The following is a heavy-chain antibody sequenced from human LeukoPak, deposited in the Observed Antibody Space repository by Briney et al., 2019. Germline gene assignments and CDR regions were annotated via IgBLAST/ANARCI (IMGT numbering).Heavy chain of an antibody. CDR2: IYYSGST. D-gene: IGHD6-6*01. J-gene: IGHJ4*02. Sequence: SETLSLTCTVSGGSISSSSYYWGWIRQPPGKGLEWIGSIYYSGSTYYNPSLKSRVTISVDTSKNQFSLKLSSVTAADTAVYYCASRGVSIAEDFDYWGQGTLVTVSS. CDR1: GGSISSSSYY. V-gene: IGHV4-39*07. CDR3: ASRGVSIAEDFDY.